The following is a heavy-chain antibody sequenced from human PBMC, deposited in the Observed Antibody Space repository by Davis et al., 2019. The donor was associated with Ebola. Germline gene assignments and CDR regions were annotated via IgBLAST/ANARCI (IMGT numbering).Heavy chain of an antibody. CDR2: ISGTGDST. J-gene: IGHJ4*02. CDR3: AKDGSGWHPLYFDN. D-gene: IGHD6-19*01. Sequence: PGGSLRLFCAAAGFTFSNYVLNWVRQAPGKGLEWVSAISGTGDSTYYADSVKGRFTISRDNSKNTLYLHMKSLRGEDTAVYYCAKDGSGWHPLYFDNWGQGTLLTVSS. V-gene: IGHV3-23*01. CDR1: GFTFSNYV.